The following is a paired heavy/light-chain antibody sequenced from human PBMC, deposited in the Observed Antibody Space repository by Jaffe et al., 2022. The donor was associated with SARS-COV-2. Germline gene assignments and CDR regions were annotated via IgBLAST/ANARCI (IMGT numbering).Light chain of an antibody. CDR2: NNN. CDR3: AAWDDSLNGWM. CDR1: RSNIGSNT. J-gene: IGLJ3*02. V-gene: IGLV1-44*01. Sequence: QSVLTQPSSASGTPGQRVTISCSGSRSNIGSNTVNWYQQLPGTAPKLLIYNNNQWPSGVPDRISGSKSGTSASLAISGLQSEDEADYFCAAWDDSLNGWMFGGGTKLTVL.
Heavy chain of an antibody. J-gene: IGHJ4*02. CDR3: AHSHTPPGYWYYFDY. V-gene: IGHV2-5*02. CDR1: GFSLSTNGLG. CDR2: IYWGDDK. Sequence: QITLKESGPTLVKPTQTLTLTCTFSGFSLSTNGLGVGWIRQPPGKALEWLALIYWGDDKRYSPSLKSRLTVTKDTSKNQVVLTMTNMDPVDTATYYCAHSHTPPGYWYYFDYWGQGTLVTVSS. D-gene: IGHD3-9*01.